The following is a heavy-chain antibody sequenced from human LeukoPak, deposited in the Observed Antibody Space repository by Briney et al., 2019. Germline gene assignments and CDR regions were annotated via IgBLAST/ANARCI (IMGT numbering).Heavy chain of an antibody. Sequence: PSETLSLTCAVYGGSFSGYYWSGIRQPPGKGLEWIGEINHSGSTNYNPSLKSRVTMSVDTSKNQFSLKLSSVTAADTAVYFCASGSSGYDPWGQGTLVTVSS. CDR2: INHSGST. CDR1: GGSFSGYY. D-gene: IGHD5-12*01. CDR3: ASGSSGYDP. V-gene: IGHV4-34*01. J-gene: IGHJ5*02.